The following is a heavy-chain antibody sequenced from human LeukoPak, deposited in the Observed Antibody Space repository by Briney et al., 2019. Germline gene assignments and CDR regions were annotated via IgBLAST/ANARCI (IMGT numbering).Heavy chain of an antibody. CDR3: ARSSGGMYNYYYMGV. CDR1: GASLSSGTYY. J-gene: IGHJ6*03. V-gene: IGHV4-61*01. CDR2: QYYSGSP. D-gene: IGHD1-26*01. Sequence: SETLSLTCSVSGASLSSGTYYWSWIRQPPGKGLEWIAYQYYSGSPIYNPSLRSRVTISVDTSRDQFSLKVTSVTAADTAIYYCARSSGGMYNYYYMGVWGKGTTVTVSS.